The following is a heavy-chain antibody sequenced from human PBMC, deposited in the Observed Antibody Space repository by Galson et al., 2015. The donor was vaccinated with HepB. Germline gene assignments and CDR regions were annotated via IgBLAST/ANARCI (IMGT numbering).Heavy chain of an antibody. J-gene: IGHJ4*02. V-gene: IGHV3-11*05. CDR2: ISSSSSYT. D-gene: IGHD3-22*01. Sequence: SLRLSCAASGFTLSYYYMSWIRQAPGKGLEWVSYISSSSSYTNYADSVKGRFTISRDNAKNSLYLQMNSLRAEDTAAYYCARVGRGYAQVFDYWGQGTLVTVSS. CDR3: ARVGRGYAQVFDY. CDR1: GFTLSYYY.